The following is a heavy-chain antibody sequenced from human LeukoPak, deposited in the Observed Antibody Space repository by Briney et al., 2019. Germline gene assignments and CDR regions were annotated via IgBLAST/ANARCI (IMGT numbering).Heavy chain of an antibody. CDR1: GGTFSSYA. Sequence: ASVKVSCKASGGTFSSYAISWVRQAPGQGLEWMGGIIPIFGTANYAQKFQGRVTITADESTSTAYMELSSLRSEDTAVYYCAGDYHLTGDPQNWFDPWGQGTLVTVSS. CDR3: AGDYHLTGDPQNWFDP. CDR2: IIPIFGTA. D-gene: IGHD7-27*01. V-gene: IGHV1-69*13. J-gene: IGHJ5*02.